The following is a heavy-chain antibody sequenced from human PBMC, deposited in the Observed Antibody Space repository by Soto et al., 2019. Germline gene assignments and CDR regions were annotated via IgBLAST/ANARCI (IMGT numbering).Heavy chain of an antibody. J-gene: IGHJ4*02. CDR3: ARGTIVARQHLDY. Sequence: QVQLVESRGGVVQPGKSLRLSCAASGFTFSSYVMHWARQAPGKGLEWVTVISIRGGDEYYAESVRGRFTISRDDSKNTLYLQMDSLRVEDTAVYYCARGTIVARQHLDYWGQGTLVTVSS. D-gene: IGHD6-6*01. CDR2: ISIRGGDE. V-gene: IGHV3-30*03. CDR1: GFTFSSYV.